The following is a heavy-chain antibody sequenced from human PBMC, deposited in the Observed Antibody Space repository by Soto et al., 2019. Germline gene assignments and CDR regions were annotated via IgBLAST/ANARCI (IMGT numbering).Heavy chain of an antibody. J-gene: IGHJ5*02. CDR2: IYYSGST. CDR1: GGSISSSSYY. CDR3: ARIGNITIFGVVDPGSWFDP. V-gene: IGHV4-39*01. Sequence: SETLSLTCTVSGGSISSSSYYWGWIRQPPGKGLEWIGSIYYSGSTYYNPSLKSRVTISVDTSKNQFSLKLSSVTAADTAVYYCARIGNITIFGVVDPGSWFDPWGQGTLVTVSS. D-gene: IGHD3-3*01.